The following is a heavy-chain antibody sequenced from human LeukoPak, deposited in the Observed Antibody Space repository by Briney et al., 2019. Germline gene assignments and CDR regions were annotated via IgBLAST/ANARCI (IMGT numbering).Heavy chain of an antibody. V-gene: IGHV3-66*01. D-gene: IGHD2-15*01. CDR2: IYSGGST. CDR1: VFTVSSNY. Sequence: PGGSLRLSCAASVFTVSSNYMSWVRQAPGRGREWVSVIYSGGSTYYADSVKGRFTISRDNSKNTLYLQMNSLRAEDTAVYYCAREMDCSGGSCYDYWGQGTLVTVSS. CDR3: AREMDCSGGSCYDY. J-gene: IGHJ4*02.